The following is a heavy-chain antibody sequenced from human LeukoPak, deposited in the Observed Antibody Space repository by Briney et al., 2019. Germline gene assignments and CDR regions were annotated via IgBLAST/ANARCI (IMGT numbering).Heavy chain of an antibody. CDR3: ASYGLVRGAAAGYYYYYMDV. V-gene: IGHV3-11*04. CDR1: GFTFSYFY. D-gene: IGHD3-10*01. CDR2: ISSSGSTI. J-gene: IGHJ6*03. Sequence: TGGSLRLSCAASGFTFSYFYMSWIRQAPGKGLEWVSYISSSGSTIFYADSVKGRFTISRDNAKNSLYLQMNSLRAEDTAVYYFASYGLVRGAAAGYYYYYMDVWGKGTTVTISS.